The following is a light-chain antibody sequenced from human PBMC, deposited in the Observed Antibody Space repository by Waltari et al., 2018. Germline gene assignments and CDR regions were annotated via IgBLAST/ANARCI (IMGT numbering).Light chain of an antibody. CDR1: SAHSNNI. V-gene: IGLV4-69*01. CDR3: QTGGHGTWV. J-gene: IGLJ3*02. CDR2: VHSDGSH. Sequence: QLVLTQSPSASASLGPSVKLTCTLSSAHSNNIIAWLHKQPGKGPRYLMKVHSDGSHNKGDEIPDRFSGSSSGAERYLTISSLQSEDEADYYCQTGGHGTWVFGGGTKLTVL.